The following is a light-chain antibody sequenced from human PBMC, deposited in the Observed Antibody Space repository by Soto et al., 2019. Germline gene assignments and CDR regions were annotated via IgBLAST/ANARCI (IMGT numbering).Light chain of an antibody. Sequence: QSALTQPASVSGSPGQSITISCTGTSSDVGAYNFVSWYQQFPGKAPKLILYEVSNRPSGVSDRFSASKSGNTASLLISGLQAEDEADYYCSSQTGSATMVFGGRTKLTVL. J-gene: IGLJ2*01. V-gene: IGLV2-14*01. CDR1: SSDVGAYNF. CDR3: SSQTGSATMV. CDR2: EVS.